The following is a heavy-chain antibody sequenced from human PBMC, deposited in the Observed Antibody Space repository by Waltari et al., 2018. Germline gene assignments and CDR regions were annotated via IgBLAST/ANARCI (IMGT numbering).Heavy chain of an antibody. Sequence: EVQLVESGGGLVQPGGSLRLSCAASGFSLTDYGMSWVRQDPGKGLEWLSFISSSGPTIHDADSVKGRFTVSRDNTKNSLSLQMNSLRAEDTAVYYCARVWGVTTSDFWGQGTLVTVSS. CDR3: ARVWGVTTSDF. D-gene: IGHD4-17*01. CDR2: ISSSGPTI. J-gene: IGHJ4*02. V-gene: IGHV3-48*03. CDR1: GFSLTDYG.